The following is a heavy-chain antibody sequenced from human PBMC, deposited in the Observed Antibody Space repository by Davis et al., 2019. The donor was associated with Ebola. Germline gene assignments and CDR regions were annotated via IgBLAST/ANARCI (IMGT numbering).Heavy chain of an antibody. CDR2: ISSSSSYT. Sequence: GGSLRLSCAVYGGSFSDYYMSWIRQAPGKGLEWVSYISSSSSYTNYADSVKGRFTISRDNAKNSLYLQMNSLRAEDTAVYYCARVDDFWSGPAVDYWGQGTLVTVSS. CDR3: ARVDDFWSGPAVDY. J-gene: IGHJ4*02. D-gene: IGHD3-3*01. V-gene: IGHV3-11*06. CDR1: GGSFSDYY.